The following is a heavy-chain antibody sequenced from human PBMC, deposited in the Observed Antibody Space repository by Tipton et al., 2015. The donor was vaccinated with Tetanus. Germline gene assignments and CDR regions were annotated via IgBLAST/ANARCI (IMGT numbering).Heavy chain of an antibody. V-gene: IGHV4-59*01. D-gene: IGHD4-17*01. Sequence: TLSLTCTVSGGSISTSYWTWIRQSPGKGLEWIGYISNLGRTNYNPSLRSRLTISVDTSKNQFSLTLRSVTAADTAVYYCARSYGDTFLFRLDYWGQGALVTVSS. CDR2: ISNLGRT. CDR3: ARSYGDTFLFRLDY. J-gene: IGHJ4*02. CDR1: GGSISTSY.